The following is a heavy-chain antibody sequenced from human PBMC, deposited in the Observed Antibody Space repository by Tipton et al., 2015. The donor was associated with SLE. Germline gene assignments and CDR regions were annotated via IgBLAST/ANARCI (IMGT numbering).Heavy chain of an antibody. CDR2: IYYSGST. D-gene: IGHD6-13*01. V-gene: IGHV4-31*03. CDR1: GGSISSGGYY. Sequence: TPSLTCTVSGGSISSGGYYWSWIRQHPGKGLEWIWDIYYSGSTYYNPSLKSRVTISVDTSKNQFSLKLSSVTAADTAVYYCAREWQQLWYFDLWGRGTLVTVSS. J-gene: IGHJ2*01. CDR3: AREWQQLWYFDL.